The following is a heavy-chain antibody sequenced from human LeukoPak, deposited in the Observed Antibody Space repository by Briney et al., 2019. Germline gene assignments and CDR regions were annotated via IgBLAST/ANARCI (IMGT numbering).Heavy chain of an antibody. CDR2: IYYSGRT. CDR3: VRHSEGYLTHLYY. D-gene: IGHD1-26*01. J-gene: IGHJ4*02. Sequence: SETLSLTCTVRGGSLNSYYRSWIRQPPGKGLEWIGYIYYSGRTNYNPSLKSRVTISVDTSKNQFSLKLSSVTAADTAVYYCVRHSEGYLTHLYYWGQGTLVTVSS. V-gene: IGHV4-59*01. CDR1: GGSLNSYY.